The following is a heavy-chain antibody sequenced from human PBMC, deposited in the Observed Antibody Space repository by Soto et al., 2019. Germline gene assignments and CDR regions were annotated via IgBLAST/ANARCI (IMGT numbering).Heavy chain of an antibody. CDR2: ISWNSETT. Sequence: EVQLVESGGALVQPGRSLRLSCAASGFTFHDHAMHWVRQVPGKGLEWISGISWNSETTRYAESVKGRFTISRDNAKNSLDLQINSLRVEDTALYYCAKDKAAAGAFNAFDVWGQGTMVTVSS. CDR3: AKDKAAAGAFNAFDV. CDR1: GFTFHDHA. D-gene: IGHD6-13*01. J-gene: IGHJ3*01. V-gene: IGHV3-9*01.